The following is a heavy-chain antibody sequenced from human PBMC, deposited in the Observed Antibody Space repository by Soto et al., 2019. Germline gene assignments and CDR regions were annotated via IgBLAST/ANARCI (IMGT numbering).Heavy chain of an antibody. J-gene: IGHJ5*02. CDR2: INHSGST. V-gene: IGHV4-34*01. CDR1: GGSFSGYY. Sequence: PSETLSLTCAVYGGSFSGYYWSWIRQPPGKGLEWIGEINHSGSTNYNPSLKSRVTISVDTSKNQFSLKLSSVTAADTAVYYCARVQWRRITIFGVVTNWFDPWGQGTLVTVSS. CDR3: ARVQWRRITIFGVVTNWFDP. D-gene: IGHD3-3*01.